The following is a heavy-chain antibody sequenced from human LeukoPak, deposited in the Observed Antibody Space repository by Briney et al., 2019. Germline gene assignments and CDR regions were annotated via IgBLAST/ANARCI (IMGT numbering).Heavy chain of an antibody. CDR2: ISSSGSTI. V-gene: IGHV3-11*01. CDR3: ARGGYSSSFGYYYYYMDV. CDR1: GFTFSDYY. D-gene: IGHD6-6*01. Sequence: GGSLRLSCAASGFTFSDYYMSWIRQAPGKGLEWVSYISSSGSTIYYADSVKGRFTISRDNAKNSLYLQMNSLRAEDAAVYYCARGGYSSSFGYYYYYMDVWGKGTTVTVSS. J-gene: IGHJ6*03.